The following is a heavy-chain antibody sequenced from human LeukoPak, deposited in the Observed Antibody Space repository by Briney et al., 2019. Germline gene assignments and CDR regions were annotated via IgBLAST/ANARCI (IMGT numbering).Heavy chain of an antibody. CDR2: ISSTGGTI. CDR1: GFTFRNYL. Sequence: GGSLRLSCAASGFTFRNYLMNWVRQAPGKGLEWVSFISSTGGTIYYADSVKGRFTVSRDNGENSLFLQMNSLRVEDTALYYCARGYSRAAFDIWGQGTVVAVSS. J-gene: IGHJ3*02. V-gene: IGHV3-48*01. D-gene: IGHD2-15*01. CDR3: ARGYSRAAFDI.